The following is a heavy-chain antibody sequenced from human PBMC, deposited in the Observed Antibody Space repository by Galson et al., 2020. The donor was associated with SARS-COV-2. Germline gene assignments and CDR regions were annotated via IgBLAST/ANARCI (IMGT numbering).Heavy chain of an antibody. D-gene: IGHD6-6*01. Sequence: HGESLKISCKGSGYSFTSYWISWVRQMPGKGLEWMGRIDPSDSYTNYSPSFQGHVTISADKSISTAYLQWSSLKASDTAMYYCARQFYGIAARPDAFDIWGQGTMVTVSS. J-gene: IGHJ3*02. CDR2: IDPSDSYT. CDR1: GYSFTSYW. V-gene: IGHV5-10-1*01. CDR3: ARQFYGIAARPDAFDI.